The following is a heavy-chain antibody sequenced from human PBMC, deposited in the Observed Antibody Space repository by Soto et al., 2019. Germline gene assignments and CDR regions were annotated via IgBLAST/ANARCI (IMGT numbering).Heavy chain of an antibody. CDR1: GGSFSGSK. D-gene: IGHD4-17*01. V-gene: IGHV4-34*01. CDR3: ARGDGDYVGDF. J-gene: IGHJ4*02. Sequence: QVQLQQWGAGLLKPSETLSLTCAVYGGSFSGSKWRWIRQPPGRGLEWMGEIIHSGSRNYKPSLKSRVTISVDTSKNQFSLELNSVTAADTAVYYCARGDGDYVGDFWGQGTLVTVSS. CDR2: IIHSGSR.